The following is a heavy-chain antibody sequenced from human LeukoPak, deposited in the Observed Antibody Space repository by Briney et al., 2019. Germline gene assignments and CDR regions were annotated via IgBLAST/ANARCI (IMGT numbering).Heavy chain of an antibody. CDR2: INSDGSST. V-gene: IGHV3-74*01. CDR3: ARGTPSMSAY. Sequence: GGSLRLSCAVSGFTFSSYWMHWVRQAPGKGLVWVSRINSDGSSTSYADSVKGRFTVSRDNAKNTLYLQMNSPRAEDTAVYYCARGTPSMSAYWGQGTLVTVSS. D-gene: IGHD6-6*01. J-gene: IGHJ4*02. CDR1: GFTFSSYW.